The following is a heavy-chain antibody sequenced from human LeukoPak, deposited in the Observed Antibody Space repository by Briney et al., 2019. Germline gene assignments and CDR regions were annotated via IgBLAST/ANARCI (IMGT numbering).Heavy chain of an antibody. CDR2: ISPNSGGT. CDR3: ARDHGRRFDP. Sequence: GASVKVSCKASGYTLTDYYMHWVRQAPGQGLEWMGWISPNSGGTNYAQNFQGRVTMTRDTSISTAYMELGGLRSDDTAVYFCARDHGRRFDPWGQGTLVTVSS. CDR1: GYTLTDYY. V-gene: IGHV1-2*02. D-gene: IGHD1-26*01. J-gene: IGHJ5*02.